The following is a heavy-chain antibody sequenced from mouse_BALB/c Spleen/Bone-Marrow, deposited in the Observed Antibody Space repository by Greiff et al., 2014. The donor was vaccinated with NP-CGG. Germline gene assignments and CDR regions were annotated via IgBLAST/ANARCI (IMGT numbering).Heavy chain of an antibody. J-gene: IGHJ3*01. V-gene: IGHV1-5*01. D-gene: IGHD4-1*01. Sequence: EVQLQQSGTVLARPGASLRMSCKASGYTFTNYWINWIKQRPGQGLEWIGAIYPGNNDAKYTQKFKAKAKLTAVTSTSTADMELGSLTNEDSAVYYCARNWDWVFAYWGQGTLVTVSA. CDR1: GYTFTNYW. CDR2: IYPGNNDA. CDR3: ARNWDWVFAY.